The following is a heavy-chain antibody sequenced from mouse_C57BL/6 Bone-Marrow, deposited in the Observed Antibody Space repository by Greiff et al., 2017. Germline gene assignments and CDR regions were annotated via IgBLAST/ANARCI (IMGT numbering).Heavy chain of an antibody. V-gene: IGHV14-4*01. D-gene: IGHD1-1*01. CDR1: GFNIKDDY. CDR2: IDPENGDT. CDR3: TTYVITTAH. Sequence: VQLQQSGAELVRPGASVKLSCTASGFNIKDDYMHWVKQRPEQGLEWIGWIDPENGDTEYASKFQGKATITADTSSNTAYLQLSSLTSEDTAVYYCTTYVITTAHWGQGTTLTVSS. J-gene: IGHJ2*01.